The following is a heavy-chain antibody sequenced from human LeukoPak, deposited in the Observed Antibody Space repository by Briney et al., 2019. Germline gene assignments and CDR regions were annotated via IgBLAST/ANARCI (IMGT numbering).Heavy chain of an antibody. Sequence: GGSLRLSCSASGFTFSTYPMHWVRQAPGKGLTYVSAISSNGGATYYGDSVKGRFTISRDNSKSTLYLEMRSLRVEDTAVYYCVKETSYYHPWGQGTLVTVSS. J-gene: IGHJ5*02. V-gene: IGHV3-64D*06. CDR1: GFTFSTYP. CDR2: ISSNGGAT. D-gene: IGHD3-10*01. CDR3: VKETSYYHP.